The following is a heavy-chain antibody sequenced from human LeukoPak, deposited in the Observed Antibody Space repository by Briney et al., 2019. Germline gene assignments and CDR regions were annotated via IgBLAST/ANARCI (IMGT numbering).Heavy chain of an antibody. V-gene: IGHV3-21*04. Sequence: GGSLRLSCAASGFTFSNCSMNWVRQAPGKGLEWVSSISSSSFIYYADSVKGRFTISRDNAKNTLYLQMNSLRAEDTAVYYCARGRGAYMAAANDYWGQGTLVTVSS. CDR2: ISSSSFI. J-gene: IGHJ4*02. CDR1: GFTFSNCS. CDR3: ARGRGAYMAAANDY. D-gene: IGHD6-13*01.